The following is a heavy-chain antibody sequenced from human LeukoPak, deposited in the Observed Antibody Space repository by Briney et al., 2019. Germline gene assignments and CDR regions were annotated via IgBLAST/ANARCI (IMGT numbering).Heavy chain of an antibody. V-gene: IGHV3-30*18. CDR1: GFTFSNYG. Sequence: GGSLRLSCAASGFTFSNYGMHWVRQAPGKGLERVAVISYDGSNKFYADSVKGRFTISRDNSKNTLYLQMNSLRAEDTAVYYCAKDIYYYDSSRYFQHWGQGTLVTVSS. CDR2: ISYDGSNK. D-gene: IGHD3-22*01. CDR3: AKDIYYYDSSRYFQH. J-gene: IGHJ1*01.